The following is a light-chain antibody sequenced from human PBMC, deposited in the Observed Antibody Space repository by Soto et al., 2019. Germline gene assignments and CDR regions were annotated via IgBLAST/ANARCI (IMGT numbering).Light chain of an antibody. J-gene: IGLJ2*01. Sequence: NFMLTQPHSVSESPGKTVTISCTRSSGSIASNYVQWYQQRPGSAPTTVIYEDNQRPSGVPDRFSGSIDSSSNSASLTISGLKTEDEADYYWQSSDSSNQPVVFGGGTKLTVL. CDR3: QSSDSSNQPVV. V-gene: IGLV6-57*04. CDR2: EDN. CDR1: SGSIASNY.